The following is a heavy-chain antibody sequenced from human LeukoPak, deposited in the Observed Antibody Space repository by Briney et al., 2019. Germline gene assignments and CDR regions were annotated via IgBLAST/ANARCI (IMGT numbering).Heavy chain of an antibody. J-gene: IGHJ4*02. Sequence: GGSLRLSCAVSGITFEDYAFHWVRQVPGRGLEWVSLISWDGSSSYVADSVKGRFTTSRDNSKNSLYLQMNNLRPEDTGFYFCAKDARGTYRFGYFDYWGQGTLVTVSS. V-gene: IGHV3-43D*03. CDR3: AKDARGTYRFGYFDY. D-gene: IGHD3-16*01. CDR1: GITFEDYA. CDR2: ISWDGSSS.